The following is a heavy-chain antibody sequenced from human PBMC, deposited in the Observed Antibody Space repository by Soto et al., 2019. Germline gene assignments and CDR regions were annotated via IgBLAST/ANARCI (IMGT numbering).Heavy chain of an antibody. CDR3: AKQRVGSSWYRDFDL. V-gene: IGHV3-23*01. CDR2: ISGVGDST. J-gene: IGHJ4*02. Sequence: EGQLLESGGGLVQPGGSLRLSCVASGFTFSDYAMSWVRQGPGKDLEWASGISGVGDSTYYPDSLKGRFTISRDNSKNTVYLQMNNLTADDTAVYYCAKQRVGSSWYRDFDLWGQGTLVTVSS. D-gene: IGHD6-13*01. CDR1: GFTFSDYA.